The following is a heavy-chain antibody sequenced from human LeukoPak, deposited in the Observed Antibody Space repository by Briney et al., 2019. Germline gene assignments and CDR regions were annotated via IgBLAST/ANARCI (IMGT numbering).Heavy chain of an antibody. CDR1: GFTVSSNY. V-gene: IGHV3-53*01. J-gene: IGHJ6*03. CDR3: AREFAPNYYYYMDV. Sequence: GGSLRLSCAASGFTVSSNYMSWVRQAPGKGLEWVSVIYSGGSTYYADSVKGRFTISRDNSKNTLYLQMNSLRAEDTAVYYCAREFAPNYYYYMDVWGKGTPVTVSS. CDR2: IYSGGST. D-gene: IGHD3-16*01.